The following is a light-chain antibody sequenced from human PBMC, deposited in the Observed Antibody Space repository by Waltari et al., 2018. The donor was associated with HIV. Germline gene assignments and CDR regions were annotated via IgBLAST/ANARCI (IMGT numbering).Light chain of an antibody. V-gene: IGLV1-44*01. CDR1: SSNIGSNT. Sequence: QSVLTQPPSASGTPGQRVIISCSGSSSNIGSNTVNWYQQLPGTAPKLLIYRNNRRPSGLPGRFSGSKSGTSASLAISGLQSEDEADYYCAACDDSLNAWVFGGGTKLTVL. CDR3: AACDDSLNAWV. J-gene: IGLJ3*02. CDR2: RNN.